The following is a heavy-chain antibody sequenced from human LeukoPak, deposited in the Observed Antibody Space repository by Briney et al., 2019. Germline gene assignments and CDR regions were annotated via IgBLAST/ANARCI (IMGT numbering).Heavy chain of an antibody. CDR3: ARDTGEWELLDAFDI. D-gene: IGHD1-26*01. Sequence: GGSLRLSCAASGFTFSSYWMSWVRQAPGKGLGWVANIKQDGSEKYYVDSVKGRFTISRDNAKNSLYLQMNSLRAEDTAVYYCARDTGEWELLDAFDIWGQGTMVTVSS. CDR1: GFTFSSYW. V-gene: IGHV3-7*01. J-gene: IGHJ3*02. CDR2: IKQDGSEK.